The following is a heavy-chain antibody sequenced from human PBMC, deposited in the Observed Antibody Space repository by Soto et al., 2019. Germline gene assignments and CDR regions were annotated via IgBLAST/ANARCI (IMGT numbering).Heavy chain of an antibody. CDR2: IYPGDSDT. Sequence: XESLKISCKASGYSFTNYWIGWVRQMPGKGLEWMGNIYPGDSDTTFGPSFQGQVTISADKSLSTAYLLWSSLKASDSAMYYCAAINDAFYYWGQGTLVTVSS. V-gene: IGHV5-51*01. J-gene: IGHJ4*02. CDR3: AAINDAFYY. CDR1: GYSFTNYW. D-gene: IGHD2-2*01.